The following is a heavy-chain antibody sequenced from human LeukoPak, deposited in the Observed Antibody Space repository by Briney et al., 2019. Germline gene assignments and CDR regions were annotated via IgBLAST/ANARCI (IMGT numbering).Heavy chain of an antibody. CDR1: GYTFTSYG. CDR2: ISAYNGNT. D-gene: IGHD3-22*01. Sequence: ASVKVSCKASGYTFTSYGISWVRQAPGQGLEWMGWISAYNGNTNYAQKLQGRVTMTRDMSTSTVYMELSSLRSEDTAVYYCARSYYYDSSGYPTASQDAFDIWGQGTMVTVSS. J-gene: IGHJ3*02. V-gene: IGHV1-18*01. CDR3: ARSYYYDSSGYPTASQDAFDI.